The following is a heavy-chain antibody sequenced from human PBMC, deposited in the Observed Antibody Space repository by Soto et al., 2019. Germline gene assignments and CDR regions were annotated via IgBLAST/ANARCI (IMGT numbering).Heavy chain of an antibody. D-gene: IGHD3-3*01. J-gene: IGHJ4*02. Sequence: QVQLVGSGGGLVKPGGSLRLSCAASGFTFSDHYMTWIRQDPGKGLEWPSYISSSGTTIYYAESVSGRFTISRDNAKNSLYLQMNSLRVDDSAVYYCARVGDMAYKDWGQGTLVTVSP. CDR1: GFTFSDHY. CDR2: ISSSGTTI. CDR3: ARVGDMAYKD. V-gene: IGHV3-11*01.